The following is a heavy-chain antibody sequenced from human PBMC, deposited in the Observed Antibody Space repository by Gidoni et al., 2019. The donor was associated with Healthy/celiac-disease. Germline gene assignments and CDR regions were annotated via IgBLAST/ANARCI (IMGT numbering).Heavy chain of an antibody. CDR3: ARGQGYCSGGSCGMRFYYYYYGMDV. CDR1: GGSFSGYY. J-gene: IGHJ6*02. D-gene: IGHD2-15*01. Sequence: QVQLQQWGAGLLKPSETLSLTCAVYGGSFSGYYWSWIRQPPGKGLEWIGEINHSGSTNYNPSLKSRVTISVDTSKNQFSLKLSSVTAADTAVYYCARGQGYCSGGSCGMRFYYYYYGMDVWGQGTTVTVSS. V-gene: IGHV4-34*01. CDR2: INHSGST.